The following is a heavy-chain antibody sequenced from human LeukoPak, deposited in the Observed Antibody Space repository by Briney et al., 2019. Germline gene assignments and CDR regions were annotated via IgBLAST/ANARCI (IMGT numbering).Heavy chain of an antibody. CDR1: GFTVSRNY. Sequence: TGGSLRLSCAASGFTVSRNYMSWVRQAPRKGLEWVSIIFSGGDTYYADSVKGRFTISRDNSKNTVYLQMNSLRAEDTAVYYCARDHPATSLTTRAFDIWGQGTMVTVSS. J-gene: IGHJ3*02. V-gene: IGHV3-53*01. D-gene: IGHD4-17*01. CDR3: ARDHPATSLTTRAFDI. CDR2: IFSGGDT.